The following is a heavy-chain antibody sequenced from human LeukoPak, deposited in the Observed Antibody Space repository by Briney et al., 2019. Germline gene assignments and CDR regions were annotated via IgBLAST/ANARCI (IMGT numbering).Heavy chain of an antibody. V-gene: IGHV4-34*01. CDR1: GGSFSGYY. D-gene: IGHD1-1*01. CDR3: ARGRITKYNWFDP. J-gene: IGHJ5*02. Sequence: SETLSLTRAVYGGSFSGYYWSWIRQPPGKGLEWIGEINHSGSTNYNPSLKSRVTISVDTSKNQFSLKLSSVTAADTAVHYCARGRITKYNWFDPWGQGTLVTVSS. CDR2: INHSGST.